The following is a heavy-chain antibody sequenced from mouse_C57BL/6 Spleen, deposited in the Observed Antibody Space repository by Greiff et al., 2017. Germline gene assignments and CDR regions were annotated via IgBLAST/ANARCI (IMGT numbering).Heavy chain of an antibody. CDR3: ARRGGYYGSSLDFDY. D-gene: IGHD1-1*01. V-gene: IGHV1-80*01. CDR2: IYPGDGDT. CDR1: GYAFSSYW. Sequence: QVQLQQSGAELVKPGASVKISCKASGYAFSSYWMNWVKQRPGKGLEWIGQIYPGDGDTNYNGKFKGKATLTADKSSSTAYMQLSSLTSEDSAVYFCARRGGYYGSSLDFDYWGQGTTLTVSS. J-gene: IGHJ2*01.